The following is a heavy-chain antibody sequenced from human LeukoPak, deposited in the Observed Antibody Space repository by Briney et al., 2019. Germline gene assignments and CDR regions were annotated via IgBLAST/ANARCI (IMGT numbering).Heavy chain of an antibody. CDR3: AKVRSCSGGSCYSAYFDY. Sequence: GRSLRLSCAASGFTFDDYAMHWVRQAPGKGLEWVSGISWNSGSIGYADSAKGRFTISRDNAKNSLYLQMNSLRAEDTALYYCAKVRSCSGGSCYSAYFDYWGQGTLVTVSS. CDR2: ISWNSGSI. J-gene: IGHJ4*02. CDR1: GFTFDDYA. V-gene: IGHV3-9*01. D-gene: IGHD2-15*01.